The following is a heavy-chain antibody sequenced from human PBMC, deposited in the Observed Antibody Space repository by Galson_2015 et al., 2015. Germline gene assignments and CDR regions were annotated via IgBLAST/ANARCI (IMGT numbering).Heavy chain of an antibody. D-gene: IGHD6-19*01. CDR2: IWYDGSNK. Sequence: SLRLSCAASGFTFSSYGMHWVRQAPAKGLEWVAVIWYDGSNKYYADSVKGRFTISRDNSKNTLYLQMNSLRAEDTAVYYCARDGAVAGTTIKGDWFDPWGQGTLVTVSS. CDR1: GFTFSSYG. CDR3: ARDGAVAGTTIKGDWFDP. J-gene: IGHJ5*02. V-gene: IGHV3-33*01.